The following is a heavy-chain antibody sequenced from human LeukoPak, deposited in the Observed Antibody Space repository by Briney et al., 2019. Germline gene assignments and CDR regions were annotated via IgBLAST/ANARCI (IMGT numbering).Heavy chain of an antibody. D-gene: IGHD4-17*01. Sequence: ASVNVSRKASGYTFTSYYMHWVRQAPGQGLEWMGIINPSGGSTSYAQKFQGRVTMTRDTSTSTVYMELSSLRSEDTAVYYCASVAGGYGDYTLLYWGQGTLVTVSS. CDR2: INPSGGST. CDR3: ASVAGGYGDYTLLY. V-gene: IGHV1-46*01. CDR1: GYTFTSYY. J-gene: IGHJ4*02.